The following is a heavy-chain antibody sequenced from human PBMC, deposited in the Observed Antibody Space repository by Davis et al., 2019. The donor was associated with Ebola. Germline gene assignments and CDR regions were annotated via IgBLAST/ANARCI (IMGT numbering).Heavy chain of an antibody. V-gene: IGHV4-34*01. CDR2: INHSGST. CDR3: ARGRPYSYGYSRFDY. CDR1: GGSFSGYY. D-gene: IGHD5-18*01. Sequence: MPGGSLRLSCAVYGGSFSGYYWSWIRQPPGKGLEWIGEINHSGSTNYNPSLKSRVTISVDTSKNQFSLKLSSVTAADTAVYYCARGRPYSYGYSRFDYWGQGTLVTVSS. J-gene: IGHJ4*02.